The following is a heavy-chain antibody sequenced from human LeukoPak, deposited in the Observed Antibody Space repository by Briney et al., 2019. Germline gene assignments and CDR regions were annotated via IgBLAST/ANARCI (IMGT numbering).Heavy chain of an antibody. CDR3: ARTIAAAGKIYYYYYMDV. CDR2: MNPNSGNT. V-gene: IGHV1-8*01. J-gene: IGHJ6*03. CDR1: GYTFTSYD. Sequence: GASVKVSCKASGYTFTSYDINWVRQATGQGLEWMGWMNPNSGNTGYAQKFQGRVTMTRNTSISTAYMELSSLRSEDTAVYYCARTIAAAGKIYYYYYMDVWGKGTTVTISS. D-gene: IGHD6-13*01.